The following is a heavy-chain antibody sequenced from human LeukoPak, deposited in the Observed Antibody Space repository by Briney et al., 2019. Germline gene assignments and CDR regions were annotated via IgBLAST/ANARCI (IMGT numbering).Heavy chain of an antibody. CDR1: GGSISGSY. J-gene: IGHJ5*02. Sequence: PSETLSLTCTVSGGSISGSYWSWIRQPPGKGLEWIGCIYDSGSTKYNPSLKSRVTISVDTPKNQFSLKLTSVTAADTAVYYCSRAIDGYTNKDWFDPWGQGTLVNVSS. D-gene: IGHD5-24*01. CDR2: IYDSGST. V-gene: IGHV4-59*01. CDR3: SRAIDGYTNKDWFDP.